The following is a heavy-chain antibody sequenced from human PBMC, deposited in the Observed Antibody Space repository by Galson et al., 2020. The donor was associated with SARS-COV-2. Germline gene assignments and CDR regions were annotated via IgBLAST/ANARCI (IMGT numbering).Heavy chain of an antibody. CDR2: IGTAGDT. CDR1: GFTFSSYD. CDR3: ARAERGYYDSSGYYYEGNIDY. V-gene: IGHV3-13*01. Sequence: GGSLRLSCAASGFTFSSYDMHWVRQATGKGLEWVSAIGTAGDTYYPGSVKGRFTISRENAKNSLYLQMNSLRAGDTAVYYCARAERGYYDSSGYYYEGNIDYWGQGTLVTVSS. D-gene: IGHD3-22*01. J-gene: IGHJ4*02.